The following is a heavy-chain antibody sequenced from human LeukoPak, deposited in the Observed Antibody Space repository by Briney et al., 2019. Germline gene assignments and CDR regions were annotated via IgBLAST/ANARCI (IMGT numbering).Heavy chain of an antibody. Sequence: GGSLRLSCAASGFPFSDYEMNWVRQAPGKELEWISYISGSGNTIHYADSVRGRFTISRDNAKNSLYLQMNSLRAEDTAVYYCARGEYYYGSGSSDNDYWGQGTLVTVSS. D-gene: IGHD3-10*01. J-gene: IGHJ4*02. CDR2: ISGSGNTI. CDR1: GFPFSDYE. CDR3: ARGEYYYGSGSSDNDY. V-gene: IGHV3-48*03.